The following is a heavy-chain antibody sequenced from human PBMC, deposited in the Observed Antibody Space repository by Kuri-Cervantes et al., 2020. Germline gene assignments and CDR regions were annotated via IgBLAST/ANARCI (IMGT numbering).Heavy chain of an antibody. Sequence: GESLKISCTASGFTFGDYAMSWFRQAPGKGLEWVSAISGSGGSTYYADSVKGRFTISRDNSKNTLYLQMNSLRAEDTAVYYCARAVEILTGELEDYYFDYWGQGTLVTVSS. D-gene: IGHD3-9*01. J-gene: IGHJ4*02. CDR2: ISGSGGST. CDR1: GFTFGDYA. CDR3: ARAVEILTGELEDYYFDY. V-gene: IGHV3-23*01.